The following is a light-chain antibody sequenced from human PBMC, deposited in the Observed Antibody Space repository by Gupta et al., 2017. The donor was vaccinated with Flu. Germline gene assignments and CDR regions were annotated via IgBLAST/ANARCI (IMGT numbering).Light chain of an antibody. CDR3: MQAIQTPVT. CDR2: LGS. V-gene: IGKV2-28*01. CDR1: QSLLHSNGYNY. Sequence: DIVLTQSPLSRPVTPGEPAPISCRSSQSLLHSNGYNYLDWYLQKPGQSPQLLIYLGSNRASGVPDRFSGSGSGTDFTLKISRVEAEDVGVYYCMQAIQTPVTFGPGTKVDIK. J-gene: IGKJ3*01.